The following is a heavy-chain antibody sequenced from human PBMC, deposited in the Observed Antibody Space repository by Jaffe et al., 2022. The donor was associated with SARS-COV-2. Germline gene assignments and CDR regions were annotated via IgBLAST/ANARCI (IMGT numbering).Heavy chain of an antibody. CDR2: IIPILGIA. CDR3: ARESRLGAEGMVEDWDYYYYGMDV. J-gene: IGHJ6*02. CDR1: GGTFSSYT. Sequence: QVQLVQSGAEVKKPGSSVKVSCKASGGTFSSYTISWVRQAPGQGLEWMGRIIPILGIANYAQKFQGRVTITADKSTSTAYMELSSLRSEDTAVYYCARESRLGAEGMVEDWDYYYYGMDVWGQGTTVTVSS. D-gene: IGHD2-15*01. V-gene: IGHV1-69*08.